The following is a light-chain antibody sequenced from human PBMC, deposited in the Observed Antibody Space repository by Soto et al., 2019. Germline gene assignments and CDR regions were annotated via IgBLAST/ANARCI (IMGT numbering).Light chain of an antibody. J-gene: IGKJ5*01. Sequence: EIVLTQSPATLSLSPCERATLSCSASQSVSSYLAWYQQKPGQAPRLLIYDASNRATGIPARFSGSGSGTDFTLTISSLEPEDFAVYYCQQRSNWPITFGQGTRLEIK. CDR2: DAS. CDR1: QSVSSY. CDR3: QQRSNWPIT. V-gene: IGKV3-11*01.